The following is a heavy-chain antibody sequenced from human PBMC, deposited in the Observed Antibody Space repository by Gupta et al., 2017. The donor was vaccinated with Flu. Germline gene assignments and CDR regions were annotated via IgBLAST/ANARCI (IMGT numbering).Heavy chain of an antibody. V-gene: IGHV4-39*01. Sequence: QLQLQESGPGLVKPSETLSLTCTVSGGSISSSSYYWGWIRQPPGKGLEWIGSIYYSGSTYYNPSLKSRVTISVDTSKNQFSLKLSSVTAADTAVYYCARQRGRVAPKDVAPFDYWGQGTLVTVSS. CDR2: IYYSGST. CDR1: GGSISSSSYY. CDR3: ARQRGRVAPKDVAPFDY. D-gene: IGHD3-16*01. J-gene: IGHJ4*02.